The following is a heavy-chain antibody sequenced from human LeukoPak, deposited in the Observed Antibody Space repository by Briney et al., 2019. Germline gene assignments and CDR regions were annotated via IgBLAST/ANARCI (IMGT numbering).Heavy chain of an antibody. CDR1: GFTFSSYA. D-gene: IGHD1-26*01. Sequence: GGSLTLSCAASGFTFSSYAMSWVRQAPGKGLEWVSAISGSGGSTYYADSVKGRFTISRDNSKNTLYLQMNSLRAEDTAVYYCAKSFGGATIIDYWGQGTLVTVSS. J-gene: IGHJ4*02. V-gene: IGHV3-23*01. CDR3: AKSFGGATIIDY. CDR2: ISGSGGST.